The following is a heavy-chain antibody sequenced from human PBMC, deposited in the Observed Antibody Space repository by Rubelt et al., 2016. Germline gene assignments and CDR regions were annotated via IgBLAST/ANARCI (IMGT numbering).Heavy chain of an antibody. CDR2: IWYDGSNK. J-gene: IGHJ6*03. D-gene: IGHD2-21*01. CDR3: ANLPTPCGGDCYSGYYYYMDV. Sequence: KGLEWVAVIWYDGSNKYYADSVKGRFTISRDNAKNSLYLQMNSLRAEDTAVYYCANLPTPCGGDCYSGYYYYMDVWGKGTTVTVSS. V-gene: IGHV3-33*03.